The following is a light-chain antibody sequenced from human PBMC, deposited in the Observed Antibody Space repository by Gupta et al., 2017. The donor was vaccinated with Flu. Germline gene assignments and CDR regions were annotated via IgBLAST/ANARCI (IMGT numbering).Light chain of an antibody. CDR2: LNSDGSH. Sequence: QLVLTHSPSASASLEASVKLTCTLSSGHSSYAIAWHQQQPEKGPRYLMKLNSDGSHSKWDGIPDRFSGSSSGAEHCLSISRHQSEDEADYYCQTGGTGTHRVFGGGTKLTVL. CDR3: QTGGTGTHRV. J-gene: IGLJ3*02. CDR1: SGHSSYA. V-gene: IGLV4-69*01.